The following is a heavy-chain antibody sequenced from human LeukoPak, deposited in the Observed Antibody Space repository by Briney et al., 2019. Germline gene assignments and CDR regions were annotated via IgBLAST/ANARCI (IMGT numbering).Heavy chain of an antibody. Sequence: PGGSLRLSCAASGFTFSSYGMHWVRQAPGKGLEWVTVIWYDGSNKYCADSVKGRFTISRDNSKSTLCLQMNSLRAEDTAVYYCAKQLGYCSDGSCYFPYWGQGTLVTVSS. D-gene: IGHD2-15*01. V-gene: IGHV3-33*06. CDR1: GFTFSSYG. CDR3: AKQLGYCSDGSCYFPY. J-gene: IGHJ4*02. CDR2: IWYDGSNK.